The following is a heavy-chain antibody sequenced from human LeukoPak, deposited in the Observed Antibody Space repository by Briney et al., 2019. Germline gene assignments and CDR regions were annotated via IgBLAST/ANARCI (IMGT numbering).Heavy chain of an antibody. V-gene: IGHV4-31*03. CDR2: IYYSGST. CDR3: ARVAAGAFDI. J-gene: IGHJ3*02. Sequence: SQTLSLTGTVSGGSISSGGYYWSWIRQHPGKGLEWIGYIYYSGSTYYNPSLKSRVTISVDTSKNQFSLKLSSVTAADTAVYYCARVAAGAFDIWGQGTMVTVSS. CDR1: GGSISSGGYY. D-gene: IGHD6-25*01.